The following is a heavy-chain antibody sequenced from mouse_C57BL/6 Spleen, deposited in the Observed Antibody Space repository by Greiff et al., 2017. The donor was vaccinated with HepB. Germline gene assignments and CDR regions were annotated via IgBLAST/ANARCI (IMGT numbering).Heavy chain of an antibody. D-gene: IGHD2-4*01. V-gene: IGHV5-4*03. J-gene: IGHJ2*01. CDR1: GFTFSSYA. CDR3: ARAGGLRRAYYFDY. CDR2: ISDGGSYT. Sequence: EVKLMESGGGLVKPGGSLKLSCAASGFTFSSYAMSWVRQTPEKRLEWVATISDGGSYTYYPDNVKGRFTISRDNAKNNLYLQMSHLKSEDTAMYYCARAGGLRRAYYFDYWGQGTTLTVSS.